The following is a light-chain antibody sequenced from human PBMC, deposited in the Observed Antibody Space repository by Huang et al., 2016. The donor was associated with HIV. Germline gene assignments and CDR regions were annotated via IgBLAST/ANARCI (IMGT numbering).Light chain of an antibody. V-gene: IGKV3-20*01. CDR1: QSVSSNY. CDR2: GAS. Sequence: EIVLTPSPGTLSLSPGERATRTCRASQSVSSNYLAWYLQKPGQAPTLLIYGASSRATDIPDRFSGSGSGTDFTLTSSRLEPEDFAVYYCHQYGSPPFTFGPGTKVDIK. J-gene: IGKJ3*01. CDR3: HQYGSPPFT.